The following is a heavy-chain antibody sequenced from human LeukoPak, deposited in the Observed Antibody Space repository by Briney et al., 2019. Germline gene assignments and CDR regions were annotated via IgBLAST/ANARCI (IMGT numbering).Heavy chain of an antibody. CDR1: WFTFRTYW. CDR3: ARPPAYDSRNYYFAY. J-gene: IGHJ4*02. V-gene: IGHV3-74*01. CDR2: INRDGSGT. Sequence: PGGSLRLSYAASWFTFRTYWMHCVPHGPGKGLVWVSHINRDGSGTSYADSVKGRFTISRDSAKNTLYLQMNSLRVEDTAVYYCARPPAYDSRNYYFAYWGQGILVTVSS. D-gene: IGHD3-22*01.